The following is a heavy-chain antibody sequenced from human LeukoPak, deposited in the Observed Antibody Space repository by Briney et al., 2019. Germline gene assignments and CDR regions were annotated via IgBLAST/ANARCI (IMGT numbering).Heavy chain of an antibody. CDR3: ARGGFGGADYYYYMDV. V-gene: IGHV1-69*04. CDR1: GGTFSSYA. Sequence: SMKVSCKASGGTFSSYAISWVRQAPGQGLEWMGRIIPILGIANYAQKFQGRVTITTDESTSTAYMELSSLRSEDTAVYYCARGGFGGADYYYYMDVWGKGTTVTVSS. D-gene: IGHD3-16*01. CDR2: IIPILGIA. J-gene: IGHJ6*03.